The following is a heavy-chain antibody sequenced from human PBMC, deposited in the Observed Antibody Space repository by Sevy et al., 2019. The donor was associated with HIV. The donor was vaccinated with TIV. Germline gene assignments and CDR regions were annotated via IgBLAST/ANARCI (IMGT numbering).Heavy chain of an antibody. D-gene: IGHD6-19*01. CDR2: INQDESTK. J-gene: IGHJ5*02. V-gene: IGHV3-7*03. CDR3: VADYSAGWAFGS. Sequence: GGSLRLSCAASGFPFSYYWMHWVRQAPGKGLEWVATINQDESTKFYVDSMKGRFTVSRDNAKNSLCLLMNSLRAEDTAIYYCVADYSAGWAFGSWGQGTLVTVSS. CDR1: GFPFSYYW.